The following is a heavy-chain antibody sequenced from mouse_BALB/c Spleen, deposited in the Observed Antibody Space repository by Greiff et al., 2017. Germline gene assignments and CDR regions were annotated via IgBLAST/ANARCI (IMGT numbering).Heavy chain of an antibody. CDR2: ISIYYDNT. D-gene: IGHD1-1*01. J-gene: IGHJ3*01. CDR3: ARDRYGSSPAWFAY. V-gene: IGHV1-67*01. Sequence: VQLQESGPELVRPGESVKISCKGSGYTFTDYAMHWVKQSHAKSLEWIGVISIYYDNTNYNQKFKGKATMTVDKSSSTAYMELARLTSEDSAIYYCARDRYGSSPAWFAYWGQGTLVTVSA. CDR1: GYTFTDYA.